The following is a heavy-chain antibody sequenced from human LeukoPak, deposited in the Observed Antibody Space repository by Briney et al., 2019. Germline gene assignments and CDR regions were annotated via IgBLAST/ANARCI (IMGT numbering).Heavy chain of an antibody. CDR1: GLTFSSNG. D-gene: IGHD2-2*01. CDR3: AKVVGGYCINPRCYGYGMDA. CDR2: ISYDGNDK. Sequence: GGSLRLSCAASGLTFSSNGMHWVRQAPGKGLEWVAVISYDGNDKDHADSVKGRFTISRDNSKNTLCLQMNSLRAEDTAVYNCAKVVGGYCINPRCYGYGMDAWGQGTTVAVSS. J-gene: IGHJ6*02. V-gene: IGHV3-30*18.